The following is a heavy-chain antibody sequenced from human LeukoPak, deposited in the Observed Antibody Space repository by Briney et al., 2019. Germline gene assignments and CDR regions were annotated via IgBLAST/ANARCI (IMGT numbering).Heavy chain of an antibody. D-gene: IGHD3-22*01. CDR3: ARDINGYYYDSHGYYPTDL. CDR1: GYIFTSYG. V-gene: IGHV1-18*01. CDR2: ISVYNGNT. J-gene: IGHJ5*02. Sequence: ASVKVSCKASGYIFTSYGISWVRQAPGQGLEWMGWISVYNGNTNYPQRLQGRVTMTTDTSTTTAYIELRSLRSYDTAVYYCARDINGYYYDSHGYYPTDLWGQGTLVTVSS.